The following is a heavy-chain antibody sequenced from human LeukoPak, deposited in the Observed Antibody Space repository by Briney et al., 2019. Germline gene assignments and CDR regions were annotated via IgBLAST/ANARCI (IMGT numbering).Heavy chain of an antibody. Sequence: GGSLRLSCAASGFTFSSYAMSWVRQAPGKGLEWVSAISGSGGSTYYADSVKGRFTISRDNSKNTLYLQMNSLRAEDTAVYYCAKTYYYDSSGYSHYLAYDYWGQGTLVTVSS. CDR1: GFTFSSYA. CDR3: AKTYYYDSSGYSHYLAYDY. J-gene: IGHJ4*02. D-gene: IGHD3-22*01. V-gene: IGHV3-23*01. CDR2: ISGSGGST.